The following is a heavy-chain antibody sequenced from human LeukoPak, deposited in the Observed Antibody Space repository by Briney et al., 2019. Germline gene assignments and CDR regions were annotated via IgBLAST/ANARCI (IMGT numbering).Heavy chain of an antibody. CDR1: GFTFSSYG. CDR3: AKALGDDVNDAFDI. D-gene: IGHD2-21*02. CDR2: ISYDGSNK. V-gene: IGHV3-30*18. Sequence: GRSLRLSCAASGFTFSSYGMHWVRQAPGKGLEWVAVISYDGSNKYYADSVKGRFTISRDNSKNTLYLQMNSLRAEDTAVYYCAKALGDDVNDAFDIWGQGTMVTVSS. J-gene: IGHJ3*02.